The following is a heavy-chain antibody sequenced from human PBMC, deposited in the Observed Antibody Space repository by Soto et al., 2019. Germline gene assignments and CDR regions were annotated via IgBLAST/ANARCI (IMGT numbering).Heavy chain of an antibody. D-gene: IGHD3-22*01. CDR1: GYTFTSYG. CDR2: ISAYNGNT. CDR3: ARVSDYYDSSGYPPLYYYGMDV. J-gene: IGHJ6*02. V-gene: IGHV1-18*01. Sequence: ASVKVSCKASGYTFTSYGISLVRQAPGQGLEWMGWISAYNGNTNYAQKLQGRVTMTTDTSTSTAYMELRSLRSDDTAVYYCARVSDYYDSSGYPPLYYYGMDVWGQGTTVTVSS.